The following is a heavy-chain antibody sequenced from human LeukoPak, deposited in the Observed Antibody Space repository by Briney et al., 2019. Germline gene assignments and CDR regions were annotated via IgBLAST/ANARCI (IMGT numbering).Heavy chain of an antibody. J-gene: IGHJ4*02. V-gene: IGHV1-2*06. Sequence: ASVKVSCKASGYTFTGYYMHWVRQAPGQGLEWMGRINPNSGGTNHAQKFQGRVTMTRDTSISTAYMELSRLRSDDTAVYYCARRLSGSYLDYWGQGTLVTVSS. CDR2: INPNSGGT. CDR1: GYTFTGYY. CDR3: ARRLSGSYLDY. D-gene: IGHD1-26*01.